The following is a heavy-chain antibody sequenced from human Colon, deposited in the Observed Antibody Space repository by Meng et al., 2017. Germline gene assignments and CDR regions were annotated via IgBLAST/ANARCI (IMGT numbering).Heavy chain of an antibody. Sequence: GESLKISCAASGFTFSDYSMSWIRQAPGKGLEWVSYITTSASGNAIYYADSVKGRFTISRDDAKTSLYLQMNSLRADDTAVYHCARGSRAAADWGLGTLVTVSS. V-gene: IGHV3-11*01. J-gene: IGHJ1*01. CDR2: ITTSASGNAI. CDR3: ARGSRAAAD. D-gene: IGHD6-13*01. CDR1: GFTFSDYS.